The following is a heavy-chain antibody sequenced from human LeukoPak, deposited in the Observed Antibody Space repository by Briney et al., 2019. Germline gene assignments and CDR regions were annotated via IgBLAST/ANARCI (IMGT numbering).Heavy chain of an antibody. CDR3: ARDRSASIAVVTAEIDY. CDR2: ISSSSSYI. CDR1: GFTFSNYA. D-gene: IGHD6-19*01. J-gene: IGHJ4*02. V-gene: IGHV3-21*01. Sequence: GGSLRLSCAASGFTFSNYAMTWVRQAPGKGLEWVSSISSSSSYIYYAASVKGRFTISRDNAKDSLYLQMNGLRAEDTAVYYCARDRSASIAVVTAEIDYWGQGTLVTVSS.